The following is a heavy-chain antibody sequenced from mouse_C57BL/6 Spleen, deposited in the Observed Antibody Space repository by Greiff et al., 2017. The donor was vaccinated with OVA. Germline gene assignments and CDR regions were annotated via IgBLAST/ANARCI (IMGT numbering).Heavy chain of an antibody. D-gene: IGHD2-10*01. CDR2: IRLKSDNYAT. CDR3: PAYPYAMDY. J-gene: IGHJ4*01. V-gene: IGHV6-3*01. Sequence: EVKVEESGGGLVQPGGSMKLSCVASGFTFSNYWMNWVRQSPEKGLEWVAQIRLKSDNYATHYAESVKGRFTISRDDSKSSVYLQMNNLRAEDTGIYYCPAYPYAMDYWGQGTSVTVSS. CDR1: GFTFSNYW.